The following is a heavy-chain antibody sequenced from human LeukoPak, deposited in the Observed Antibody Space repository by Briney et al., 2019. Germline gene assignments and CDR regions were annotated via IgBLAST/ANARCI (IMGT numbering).Heavy chain of an antibody. V-gene: IGHV1-2*04. CDR1: GYTFTGYY. Sequence: ASVKVSCKASGYTFTGYYMHWVRQAPGQGLEWMGWINPNSGGTNYAQKFQGWVTMTRDTSISTAYMELSRLRSDDTAVYYCARGSPRALLWFGELFDYFDYWGQGTLVTVSS. J-gene: IGHJ4*02. D-gene: IGHD3-10*01. CDR2: INPNSGGT. CDR3: ARGSPRALLWFGELFDYFDY.